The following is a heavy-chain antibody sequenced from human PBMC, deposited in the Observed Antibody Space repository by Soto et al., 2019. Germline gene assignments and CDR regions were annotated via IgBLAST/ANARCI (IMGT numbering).Heavy chain of an antibody. D-gene: IGHD2-21*02. V-gene: IGHV3-21*04. J-gene: IGHJ6*02. CDR3: AREETAWPLAYGLDV. CDR1: GFTFSSYS. Sequence: LRLSCAASGFTFSSYSIHWVRQAPGKGLEWVSAITRNSDIYYADSVKGRFTISRDNAQNSVSLQMNSLRAEDTAVYYCAREETAWPLAYGLDVWGQGTTVTVSS. CDR2: ITRNSDI.